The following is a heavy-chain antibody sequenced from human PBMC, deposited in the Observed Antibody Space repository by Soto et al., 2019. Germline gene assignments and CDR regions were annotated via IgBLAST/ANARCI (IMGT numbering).Heavy chain of an antibody. CDR3: ARDPTRYHDFWSGYYTVYNSYGMEV. J-gene: IGHJ6*01. CDR1: GFTFSSYA. Sequence: GGSLRLSCAASGFTFSSYAMHWVRQAPGKGLEWVAVISYDGSNKYYADSVKGRFTISRDNSKNTLYLQMNSLRAEDTAVYYCARDPTRYHDFWSGYYTVYNSYGMEVWGQGTTVSVSS. CDR2: ISYDGSNK. D-gene: IGHD3-3*01. V-gene: IGHV3-30-3*01.